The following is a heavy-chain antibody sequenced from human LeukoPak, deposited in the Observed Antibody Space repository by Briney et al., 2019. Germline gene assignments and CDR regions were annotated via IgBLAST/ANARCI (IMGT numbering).Heavy chain of an antibody. CDR3: ARVGDGYNPDY. CDR1: GFTFSTYA. D-gene: IGHD5-24*01. V-gene: IGHV3-30*04. CDR2: ISYDGSSK. J-gene: IGHJ4*02. Sequence: GRSLRLSCAASGFTFSTYAIHWFRQAPGKGLEWVAVISYDGSSKYYADSVKGRFTISRDNAKNSLYLQMNSLRAEDTAVYYCARVGDGYNPDYWGQGTLVTVSS.